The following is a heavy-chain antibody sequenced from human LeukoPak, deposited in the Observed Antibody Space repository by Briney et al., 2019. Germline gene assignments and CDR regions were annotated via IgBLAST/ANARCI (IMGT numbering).Heavy chain of an antibody. CDR2: ISWNSGSI. V-gene: IGHV3-9*01. Sequence: GRSLRLSCAASGFTFDDYAMHWVRQAPGKGLEWVSGISWNSGSIDYADSVKGRFTISRDNAKNSPFLQMNSLRAEDTALYYCAKDDGATYSYFDYWGQGTLVTVSS. J-gene: IGHJ4*02. CDR1: GFTFDDYA. D-gene: IGHD1-26*01. CDR3: AKDDGATYSYFDY.